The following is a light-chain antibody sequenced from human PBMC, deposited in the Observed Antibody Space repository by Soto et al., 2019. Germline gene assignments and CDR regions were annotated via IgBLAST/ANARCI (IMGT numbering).Light chain of an antibody. CDR1: SSDVGGYNY. J-gene: IGLJ1*01. V-gene: IGLV2-14*01. Sequence: QSALTQPASVSGSPGQSITISCTGTSSDVGGYNYVSWYQQHPCKAPKLMIYEVSNRSSGVSNRFSGSKSGNTASLTISGLQAEDEADYYCSSYTSSSTLYVFGTGTKVTVL. CDR3: SSYTSSSTLYV. CDR2: EVS.